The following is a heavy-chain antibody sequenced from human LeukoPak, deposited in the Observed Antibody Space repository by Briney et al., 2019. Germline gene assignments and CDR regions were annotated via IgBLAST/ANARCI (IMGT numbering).Heavy chain of an antibody. CDR3: ARDPYDYGGIHECY. CDR2: VNANSGGT. D-gene: IGHD4-23*01. V-gene: IGHV1-2*02. Sequence: GASVKVSCKASGYTFTGYYMHWVRQAPGQGGERMGWVNANSGGTNYAQKFQGRGTITRDTDNSTAYMELSRLRADDTAVYYCARDPYDYGGIHECYWGQGTLFTVSS. CDR1: GYTFTGYY. J-gene: IGHJ4*02.